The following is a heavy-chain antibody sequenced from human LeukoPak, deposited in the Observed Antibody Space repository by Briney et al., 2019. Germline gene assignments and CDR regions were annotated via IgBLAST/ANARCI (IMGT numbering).Heavy chain of an antibody. V-gene: IGHV4-59*12. CDR2: IYYSGST. D-gene: IGHD3-22*01. Sequence: SETLSLTCTVSGGSISSYYWSWIRQPPGRGLEWIGYIYYSGSTNYNPSLKSRVTISVDTSKNHFSLRLSSVTAADTAVYYCARISYYLFDYWGQGALVTVSS. CDR3: ARISYYLFDY. CDR1: GGSISSYY. J-gene: IGHJ4*01.